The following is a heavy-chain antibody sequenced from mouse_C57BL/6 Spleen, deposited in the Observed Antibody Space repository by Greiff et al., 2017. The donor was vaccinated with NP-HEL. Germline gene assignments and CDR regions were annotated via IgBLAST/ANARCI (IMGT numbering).Heavy chain of an antibody. V-gene: IGHV5-17*01. CDR3: ERRLWPSYYAMDY. CDR1: GFTFSDYG. J-gene: IGHJ4*01. CDR2: ISSGSSTI. D-gene: IGHD1-1*02. Sequence: EVKLVESGGGLVKPGGSLKLSCAASGFTFSDYGMHWVRQAPEKGLEWVAYISSGSSTIYYADTVKGRFTISRDNAKNTLFLQMTSLRSEDTAMYYCERRLWPSYYAMDYWGQGTSVTVSS.